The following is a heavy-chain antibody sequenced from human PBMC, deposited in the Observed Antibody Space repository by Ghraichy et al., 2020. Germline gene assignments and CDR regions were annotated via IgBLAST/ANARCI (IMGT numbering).Heavy chain of an antibody. V-gene: IGHV3-23*01. CDR3: AKDPNSSGWYLARFDP. Sequence: GGSLRLSCAASGFTFSSYAMSWVRQAPGKGLEWVSAISGSGGSTYYADSVKGRFTISRDNSKNTLYLQMNSLRAEDTAVYYCAKDPNSSGWYLARFDPWGQGTLVTVSS. CDR1: GFTFSSYA. J-gene: IGHJ5*02. D-gene: IGHD6-19*01. CDR2: ISGSGGST.